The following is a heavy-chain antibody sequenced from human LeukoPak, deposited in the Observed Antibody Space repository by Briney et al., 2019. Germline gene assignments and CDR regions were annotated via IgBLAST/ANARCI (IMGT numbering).Heavy chain of an antibody. CDR3: ARSHRLLWFGELSY. Sequence: PGGSLRLSCAASGFTFSSYWMSWVRQAPGKGLEWVANIKQDGSEKYYVDSVKGRFTISRGNAKNSLYLQMNSLRAEDTAVYYCARSHRLLWFGELSYWGQGTLVTVSS. D-gene: IGHD3-10*01. V-gene: IGHV3-7*01. CDR2: IKQDGSEK. CDR1: GFTFSSYW. J-gene: IGHJ4*02.